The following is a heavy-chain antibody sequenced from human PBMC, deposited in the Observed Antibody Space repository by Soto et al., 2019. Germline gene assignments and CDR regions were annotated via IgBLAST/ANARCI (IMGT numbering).Heavy chain of an antibody. CDR3: APAYGGRSLY. CDR2: IYWDDTK. CDR1: GFSLPTDRVG. Sequence: QITLKESGPTLVKPTQTLTLTCTFSGFSLPTDRVGVGWIRQPPGEALEWLAVIYWDDTKTYRPSLESRLTITKDSSKNQVALTMTNMDSVDTATYYCAPAYGGRSLYWGQGTLVTVSS. V-gene: IGHV2-5*02. J-gene: IGHJ4*02. D-gene: IGHD4-17*01.